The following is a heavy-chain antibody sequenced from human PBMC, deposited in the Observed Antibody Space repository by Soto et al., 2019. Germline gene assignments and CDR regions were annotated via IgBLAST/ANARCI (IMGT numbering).Heavy chain of an antibody. CDR1: GGSFSSYA. D-gene: IGHD6-13*01. CDR3: ARGKAAAGENYYYYGMDV. Sequence: SVKLSCKASGGSFSSYAISWGRQAPGQGLEWMGGIIPIFGTANYAQKFQGRVTITADESTSTAYMELSSLRSEDTAVYYCARGKAAAGENYYYYGMDVWGQGTTVTVSS. V-gene: IGHV1-69*13. J-gene: IGHJ6*02. CDR2: IIPIFGTA.